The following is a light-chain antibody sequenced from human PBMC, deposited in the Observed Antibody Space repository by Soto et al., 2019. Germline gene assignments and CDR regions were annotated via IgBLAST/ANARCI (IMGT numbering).Light chain of an antibody. CDR3: QQSFITPPYT. Sequence: DLQMTQSPSSLSASVGDRVTITCRASQNISIFLNWYQQRPGKAPKLLIYGATSFQTGVPSRFSGSGSGTDFTLTISDLQPEDYATYFCQQSFITPPYTFGQGTKL. CDR1: QNISIF. CDR2: GAT. V-gene: IGKV1-39*01. J-gene: IGKJ2*01.